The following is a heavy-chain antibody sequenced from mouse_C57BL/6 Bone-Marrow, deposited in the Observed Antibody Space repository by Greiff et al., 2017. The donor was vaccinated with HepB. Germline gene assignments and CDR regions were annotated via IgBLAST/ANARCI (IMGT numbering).Heavy chain of an antibody. Sequence: EVQLVESGGGLVQPGGSLKLSCAASGFTFSDYYMYWVRQTPEKRLEWVAYISNGGGSTYYPDTVKGRFTISKDNAKNTLYLQMSRLKSEDTAMYYCARRNNYGSGVDCWGQGTTLTVSS. D-gene: IGHD1-1*01. V-gene: IGHV5-12*01. CDR1: GFTFSDYY. J-gene: IGHJ2*01. CDR2: ISNGGGST. CDR3: ARRNNYGSGVDC.